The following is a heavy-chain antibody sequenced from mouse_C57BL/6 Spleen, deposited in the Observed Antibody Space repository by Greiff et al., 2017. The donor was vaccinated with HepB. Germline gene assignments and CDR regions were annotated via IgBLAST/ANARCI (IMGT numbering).Heavy chain of an antibody. CDR3: ANGEDYYDFYGFAY. CDR2: IWGDGST. J-gene: IGHJ3*01. D-gene: IGHD2-4*01. CDR1: GFSLTSYG. Sequence: VKLQESGPGLVAPSQSLSITCTVSGFSLTSYGVSWVRQPPGKGLEWLGVIWGDGSTNYHSALISRLSISKDNSKSQVFLKLNSLQTDDTATYYCANGEDYYDFYGFAYWGQGTLVTVSA. V-gene: IGHV2-3*01.